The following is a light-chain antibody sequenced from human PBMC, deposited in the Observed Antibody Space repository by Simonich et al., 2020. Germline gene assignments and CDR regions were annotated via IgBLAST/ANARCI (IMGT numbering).Light chain of an antibody. Sequence: DIVMTQSPDSLAVSLGERATINCKSSQSVLYSSNNKNYLAWYQQKPGQPPKLLIYLASPRESGVPDRFRGSGSGTDFTLTISSLQAEDVAVYYCQQYYSTPYTFGQGTKLEIK. J-gene: IGKJ2*01. CDR2: LAS. V-gene: IGKV4-1*01. CDR3: QQYYSTPYT. CDR1: QSVLYSSNNKNY.